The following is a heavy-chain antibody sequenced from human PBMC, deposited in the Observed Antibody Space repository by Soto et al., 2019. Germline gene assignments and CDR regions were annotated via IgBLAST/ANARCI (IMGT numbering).Heavy chain of an antibody. CDR1: GFTLSDHY. Sequence: GGSLRLSCAASGFTLSDHYIDWVRQAPGKGLEWVGRSRDKPQGYSTAYAASVKGRFTTSRDESKNSAYLQMNSLKTEDTAVYYCVRATYFSDSSGYTRCLDYWGQGTLVTASS. J-gene: IGHJ4*02. CDR3: VRATYFSDSSGYTRCLDY. V-gene: IGHV3-72*01. D-gene: IGHD3-22*01. CDR2: SRDKPQGYST.